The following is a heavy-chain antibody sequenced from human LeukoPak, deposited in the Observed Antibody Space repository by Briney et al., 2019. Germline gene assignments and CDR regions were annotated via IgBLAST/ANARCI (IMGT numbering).Heavy chain of an antibody. Sequence: SETLSLTCTVSGGSISTYYWSWIRQPPGKGLGWVGYIYYSGGTHYNPSLKRRHTLSVDTSKNQFSLRLSPVTAADTAVYYCARPPTGRSPFFDYWGQGTLVTVSS. V-gene: IGHV4-59*01. D-gene: IGHD2-8*02. CDR3: ARPPTGRSPFFDY. CDR1: GGSISTYY. J-gene: IGHJ4*02. CDR2: IYYSGGT.